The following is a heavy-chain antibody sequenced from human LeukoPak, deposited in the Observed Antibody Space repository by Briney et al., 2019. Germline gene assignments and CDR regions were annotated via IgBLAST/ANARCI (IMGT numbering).Heavy chain of an antibody. CDR3: ARDRGGMDV. J-gene: IGHJ6*02. CDR2: INPNSGGT. V-gene: IGHV1-2*02. CDR1: GYTFTGYY. Sequence: ASLKVSCKASGYTFTGYYMHWVRQAPEQGLEWMGWINPNSGGTNYAQTFQGRVTMTRDTSISTAYMQQSRLRSDDTAVYYCARDRGGMDVWGQGTTVTVSS. D-gene: IGHD5-12*01.